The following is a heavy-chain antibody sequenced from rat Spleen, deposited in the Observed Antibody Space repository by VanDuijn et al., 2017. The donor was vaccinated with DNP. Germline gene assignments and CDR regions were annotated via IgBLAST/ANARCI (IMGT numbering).Heavy chain of an antibody. Sequence: QVQLQQSGAELAKPGSSVKISCKASGYTFTSYYISWIKQTTGQGLEYVGYINTGSGGTYYNEKFMDKATMTVDKSSSTAFMQLSSLTPDDSAVYYCTRGITAVVPFAYWGQGTLVTVSS. D-gene: IGHD1-1*01. CDR1: GYTFTSYY. CDR3: TRGITAVVPFAY. V-gene: IGHV1-43*01. CDR2: INTGSGGT. J-gene: IGHJ3*01.